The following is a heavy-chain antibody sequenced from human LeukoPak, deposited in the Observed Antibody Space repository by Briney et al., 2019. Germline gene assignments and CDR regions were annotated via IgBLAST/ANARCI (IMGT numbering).Heavy chain of an antibody. D-gene: IGHD2-15*01. CDR1: GFTFSSYG. Sequence: GRSLRLSCAASGFTFSSYGMHWVRQAPGKGLEWVAVIWYDGSNKYYADSVKGRFTISRDNSKNTLYLQMNSLRAEDTAVYYCARDGKHCSGGSCYSPIDYYYGMDVRGQGTTVTVSS. CDR2: IWYDGSNK. J-gene: IGHJ6*02. V-gene: IGHV3-33*01. CDR3: ARDGKHCSGGSCYSPIDYYYGMDV.